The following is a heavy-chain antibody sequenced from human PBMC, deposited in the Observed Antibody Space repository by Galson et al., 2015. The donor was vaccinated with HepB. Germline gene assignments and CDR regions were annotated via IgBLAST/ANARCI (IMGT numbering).Heavy chain of an antibody. J-gene: IGHJ6*02. CDR2: IDSVSVNR. D-gene: IGHD5-18*01. V-gene: IGHV3-48*01. Sequence: SLRLSCAASGFAFHTYNMNWVRPAPGKGLEWVSYIDSVSVNRYYSDSVQGRFTISRDNAKNSLYLQMNGLRAEDTAIYFCARRGYSYGAQSNYFYFGLDVWGQGTTVTVSS. CDR3: ARRGYSYGAQSNYFYFGLDV. CDR1: GFAFHTYN.